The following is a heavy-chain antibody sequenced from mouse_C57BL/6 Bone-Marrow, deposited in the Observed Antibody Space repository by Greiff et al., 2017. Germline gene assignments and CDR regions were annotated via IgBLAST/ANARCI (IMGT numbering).Heavy chain of an antibody. CDR2: ILPGSGST. D-gene: IGHD2-4*01. J-gene: IGHJ3*01. Sequence: QVQLQQSGAELMKPGASVKLSCKATGYTFTGYWIEWVKQRPGHGLEWIGEILPGSGSTNYNEKFKGKATFTADTSSNTAYMQRSSLTTEDSAIYYCARWGIYYDYDGWFAYWGQGTLVTVSA. CDR3: ARWGIYYDYDGWFAY. V-gene: IGHV1-9*01. CDR1: GYTFTGYW.